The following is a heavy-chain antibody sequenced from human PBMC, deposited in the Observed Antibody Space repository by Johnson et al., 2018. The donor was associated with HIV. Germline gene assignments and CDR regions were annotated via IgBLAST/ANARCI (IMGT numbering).Heavy chain of an antibody. J-gene: IGHJ3*02. CDR2: VKSKTDGGPI. CDR3: TTMSALWFGDIHVFGDGFDI. D-gene: IGHD3-10*01. V-gene: IGHV3-15*01. CDR1: GFTFSNAW. Sequence: VQLVESGGGSVKSGGSLRVSCAASGFTFSNAWMSWVRQAPGKGLEWVGRVKSKTDGGPIDYAAAVKGSFIISSDDSKNTLYLQMNGLKTEDTAMYYCTTMSALWFGDIHVFGDGFDIWGQGTMVTVSS.